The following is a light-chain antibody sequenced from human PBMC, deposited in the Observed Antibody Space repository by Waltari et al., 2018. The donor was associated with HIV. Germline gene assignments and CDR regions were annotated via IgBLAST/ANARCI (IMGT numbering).Light chain of an antibody. V-gene: IGKV4-1*01. CDR2: WAS. J-gene: IGKJ4*01. CDR1: QSVLYSSNNKNH. Sequence: DIVMTQSPESLAVSLGERATINCKSSQSVLYSSNNKNHLAWYQQKPGQPPKLLIHWASTRESAVPDRFSGSGSGTSFTLTINSLQAEDVAVYYCQQYYSTPLTFGGGTRVEIK. CDR3: QQYYSTPLT.